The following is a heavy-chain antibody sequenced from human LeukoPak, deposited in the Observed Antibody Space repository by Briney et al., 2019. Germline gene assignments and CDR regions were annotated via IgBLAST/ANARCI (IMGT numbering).Heavy chain of an antibody. V-gene: IGHV3-23*01. CDR2: ISGSGGST. CDR1: GFTFSSYA. D-gene: IGHD3-3*01. CDR3: AKDTSTIFGVVITFDY. J-gene: IGHJ4*02. Sequence: GGSLRLSCAASGFTFSSYAMSWVRQAPGKGLEWVSAISGSGGSTYYADSVKGRFTIPRDNSKNTLYLQMNSLRAEDTAVYYCAKDTSTIFGVVITFDYWGQGTLVTVSS.